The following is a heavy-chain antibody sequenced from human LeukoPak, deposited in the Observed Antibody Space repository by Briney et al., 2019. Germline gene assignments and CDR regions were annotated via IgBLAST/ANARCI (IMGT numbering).Heavy chain of an antibody. CDR2: ISSSSSTI. CDR1: GFTFSSYS. CDR3: ARDPRDYYYYGMDV. Sequence: PGGSLRLSCAASGFTFSSYSMNWVRQAPGKGLEWVSYISSSSSTIYYADSVKGRFTISRDNAKNSLYLQMNSLRDEDTAVYYCARDPRDYYYYGMDVWGQGTTVTVSS. J-gene: IGHJ6*02. V-gene: IGHV3-48*02.